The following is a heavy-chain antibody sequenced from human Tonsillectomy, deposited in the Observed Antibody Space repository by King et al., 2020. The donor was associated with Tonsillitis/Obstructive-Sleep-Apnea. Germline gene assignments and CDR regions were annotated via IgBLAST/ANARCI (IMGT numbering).Heavy chain of an antibody. CDR3: ARLMDTGLVLSGMDV. V-gene: IGHV5-10-1*03. CDR1: GYSFTTYW. CDR2: IDPTDSYT. J-gene: IGHJ6*02. D-gene: IGHD5-18*01. Sequence: VQLVESGAEVKKPGESLRISCKGSGYSFTTYWISWVRQMPGKGLEWMGRIDPTDSYTNYSPSFQGHVTISADKSISTAYLQWSSLKASDTAMYYCARLMDTGLVLSGMDVWGQGTTVTVSS.